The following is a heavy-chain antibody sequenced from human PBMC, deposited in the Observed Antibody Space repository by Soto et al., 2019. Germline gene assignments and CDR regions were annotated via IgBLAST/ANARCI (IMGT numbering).Heavy chain of an antibody. CDR3: AREQWGFDS. CDR1: NGSISTNGHY. CDR2: IYYTGNS. Sequence: QVQLQESGPELVKSSQTLSLTCTVSNGSISTNGHYWTWIRQRPGKGLEWIAYIYYTGNSYYNPSIKSQLTISIDTSKNQFSLTLRSVNAADTAVYYCAREQWGFDSWGQGTLVTVSS. V-gene: IGHV4-31*01. J-gene: IGHJ4*02. D-gene: IGHD6-19*01.